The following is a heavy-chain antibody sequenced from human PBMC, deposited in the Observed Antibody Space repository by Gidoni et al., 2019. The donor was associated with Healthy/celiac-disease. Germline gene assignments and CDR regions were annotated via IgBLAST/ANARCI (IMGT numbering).Heavy chain of an antibody. CDR3: ARDTLITGTHYYYYYMDV. V-gene: IGHV3-21*01. Sequence: EVQLVESGGGLVKPGGSLRLSCAASGFTFSSYSRNWVRQAPGKGLEWVSSISSSSSYIYYADSVKGRFTSSRDNAKNSLYLQMNSLRAEDTAVYYCARDTLITGTHYYYYYMDVWGKGTTVTVSS. CDR1: GFTFSSYS. J-gene: IGHJ6*03. D-gene: IGHD1-20*01. CDR2: ISSSSSYI.